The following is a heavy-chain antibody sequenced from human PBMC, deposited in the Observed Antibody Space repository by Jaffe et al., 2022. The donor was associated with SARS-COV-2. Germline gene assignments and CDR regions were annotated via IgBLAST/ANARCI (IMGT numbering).Heavy chain of an antibody. CDR3: ARRGDWNDVRDGFDV. D-gene: IGHD1-1*01. CDR2: ISAYDGAT. CDR1: GFTFSTFG. Sequence: QVHLVQSGAEVKKPGDSVKISCKASGFTFSTFGFNWVRQAPGQGLEWMGWISAYDGATSSAQELQGRVTLTTDTPTSTVYMDLRSLRSDDTAVYFCARRGDWNDVRDGFDVWGQGTMITVSS. J-gene: IGHJ3*01. V-gene: IGHV1-18*01.